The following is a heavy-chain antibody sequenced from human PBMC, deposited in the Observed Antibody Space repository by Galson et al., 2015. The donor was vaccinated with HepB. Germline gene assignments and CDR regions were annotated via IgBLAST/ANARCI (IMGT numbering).Heavy chain of an antibody. D-gene: IGHD1-1*01. CDR2: TYYRSKWYN. CDR1: GDSVSSRTAS. Sequence: CAISGDSVSSRTASWNWIRQSPSRGLEWLGRTYYRSKWYNEYATSVGGRININPDTTENHFSLHLNSVTPEDTAIYHCARAWTSRPSTRQTDHFDYWGQGTLVTVSS. J-gene: IGHJ4*02. V-gene: IGHV6-1*01. CDR3: ARAWTSRPSTRQTDHFDY.